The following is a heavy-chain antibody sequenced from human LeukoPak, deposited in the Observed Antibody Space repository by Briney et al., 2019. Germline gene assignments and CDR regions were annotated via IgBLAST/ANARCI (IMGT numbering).Heavy chain of an antibody. CDR3: ARLSGFGVPYYFDY. CDR2: IYYSGST. J-gene: IGHJ4*02. D-gene: IGHD3-10*01. Sequence: SETLSLTCTVSGGSISSYYWSWIRQPPGKGLEWIGYIYYSGSTNYNPSLKSRVTISVDTSKNQFSLKLSSVTAADTAVYYCARLSGFGVPYYFDYWGQGTLVTVSS. V-gene: IGHV4-59*01. CDR1: GGSISSYY.